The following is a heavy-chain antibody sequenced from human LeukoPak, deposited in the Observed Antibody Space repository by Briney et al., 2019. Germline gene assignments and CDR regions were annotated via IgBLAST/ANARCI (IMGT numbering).Heavy chain of an antibody. CDR1: GFTFNTYG. V-gene: IGHV3-30*18. CDR3: AKDGNFIAARYYFDF. Sequence: GGSLRLSCAASGFTFNTYGMHGVRQAPGKGLEGMAVISFDGGNIYYAGSVKGRFTISRDNSKNTLFLQMNSLRLDDTAVYYCAKDGNFIAARYYFDFWGQGTLVTVSS. D-gene: IGHD5-12*01. J-gene: IGHJ4*02. CDR2: ISFDGGNI.